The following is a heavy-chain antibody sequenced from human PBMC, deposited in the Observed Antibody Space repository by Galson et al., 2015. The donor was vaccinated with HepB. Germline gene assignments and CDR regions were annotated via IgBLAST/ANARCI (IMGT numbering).Heavy chain of an antibody. CDR1: GFTFSSYA. J-gene: IGHJ4*02. Sequence: SLRLSCAASGFTFSSYAMHWVRQAPGKGLEWVAVISYDGSNKYYADSVKGRFTISRDNSKNTLYLQMNSLRAEDTAVCYCARDLQIAGFDYWGQGTLVTVSS. D-gene: IGHD2-15*01. CDR2: ISYDGSNK. CDR3: ARDLQIAGFDY. V-gene: IGHV3-30-3*01.